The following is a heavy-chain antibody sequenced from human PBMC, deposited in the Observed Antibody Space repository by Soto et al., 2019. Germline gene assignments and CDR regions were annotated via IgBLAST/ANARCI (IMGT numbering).Heavy chain of an antibody. V-gene: IGHV3-7*01. CDR3: VVSSSGYYYYYMDV. J-gene: IGHJ6*03. CDR1: GFTFSSYW. Sequence: GGSLRLSCAASGFTFSSYWMSWVRQAPGKGLEWVANIKQDGSEKYYVDSVKGRFTISRDNAKNSLYLQMNSLRAEDTAVYYCVVSSSGYYYYYMDVWGKGTTVTVSS. CDR2: IKQDGSEK. D-gene: IGHD6-6*01.